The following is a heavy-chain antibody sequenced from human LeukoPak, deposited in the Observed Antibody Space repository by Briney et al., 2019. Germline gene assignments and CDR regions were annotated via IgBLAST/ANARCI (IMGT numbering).Heavy chain of an antibody. CDR2: IKTDGSEI. V-gene: IGHV3-7*03. CDR3: ARSNQCFATGSGDL. J-gene: IGHJ5*02. Sequence: GGSLRLSCTASGFTFSNLWMSWVRQAPGKGLEWVANIKTDGSEISYVGSVEGRFTISRDNAQHSLYLQMIGLRADDTAVYYCARSNQCFATGSGDLWGQGTLVTVSS. CDR1: GFTFSNLW. D-gene: IGHD3-10*01.